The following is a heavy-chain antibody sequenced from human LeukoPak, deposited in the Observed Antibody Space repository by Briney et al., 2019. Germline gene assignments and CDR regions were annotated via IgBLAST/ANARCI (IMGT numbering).Heavy chain of an antibody. CDR3: ARDSHYGTTDAFDI. V-gene: IGHV4-59*01. Sequence: SETLSLTCTVSGGSISSYYWSWIRQPPGKGLEWIGYIYYSGSTNYNPSLKSRVTISVDTSKNQFSPKLSSVTAADTAVYYCARDSHYGTTDAFDIWGQGTMVTVSS. CDR1: GGSISSYY. D-gene: IGHD3-10*01. J-gene: IGHJ3*02. CDR2: IYYSGST.